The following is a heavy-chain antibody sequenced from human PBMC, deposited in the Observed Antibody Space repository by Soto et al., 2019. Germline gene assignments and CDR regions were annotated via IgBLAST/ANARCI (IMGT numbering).Heavy chain of an antibody. D-gene: IGHD3-10*01. V-gene: IGHV1-18*01. CDR2: ISAYNGNT. Sequence: GASVKVSCKASGYMFISYGINWVRQAPGQGLEWMGWISAYNGNTKYAQNLQGRVTMTTDTSTSTAYMEMRSLRSDDTAVYYCARDVDGSGSYYTDYWGPGTLVTVSS. CDR1: GYMFISYG. CDR3: ARDVDGSGSYYTDY. J-gene: IGHJ4*02.